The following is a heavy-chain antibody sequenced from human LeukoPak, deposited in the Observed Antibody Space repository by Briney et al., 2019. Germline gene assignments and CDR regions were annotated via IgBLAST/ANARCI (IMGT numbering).Heavy chain of an antibody. CDR2: ITSNGGSA. CDR3: VIVRGYFDSSGSDY. CDR1: GFTFSIYT. D-gene: IGHD3-9*01. J-gene: IGHJ4*02. V-gene: IGHV3-64D*06. Sequence: TGGSLRLLCSASGFTFSIYTIHWLRQARGKGLEFVSAITSNGGSAYHADSVKGRFTISRDNSKNTVYLQMSSLRAEDTAVYYCVIVRGYFDSSGSDYWGQGTLVTVSS.